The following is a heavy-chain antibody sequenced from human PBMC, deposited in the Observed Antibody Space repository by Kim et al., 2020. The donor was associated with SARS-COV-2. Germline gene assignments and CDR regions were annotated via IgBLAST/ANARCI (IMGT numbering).Heavy chain of an antibody. CDR1: GFTVSSNY. J-gene: IGHJ4*02. Sequence: GGSLRLSCAASGFTVSSNYMSWVRQAPGKGLEWVSVIYSGGSTYYADSVKGRFTISRDNSKKTLYLQMNSLRAEDTAVYYCARDPYYYGSGSYYNGYWGQGTLVTVSS. V-gene: IGHV3-66*02. CDR3: ARDPYYYGSGSYYNGY. D-gene: IGHD3-10*01. CDR2: IYSGGST.